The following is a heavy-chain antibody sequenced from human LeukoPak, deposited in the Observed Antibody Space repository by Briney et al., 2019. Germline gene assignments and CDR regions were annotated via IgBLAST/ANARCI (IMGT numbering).Heavy chain of an antibody. V-gene: IGHV1-2*02. D-gene: IGHD3-3*01. CDR3: ARGRWIFGVVTPFDY. J-gene: IGHJ4*02. Sequence: VASVKVSCKAPGYTFTGYYMHWVRQAPGQGLEWMGWINPNSGGTNYAQKFQGRVTMTRNTSISTAYMELSSLRSEDTAVYYCARGRWIFGVVTPFDYWGQGTLVTVSS. CDR2: INPNSGGT. CDR1: GYTFTGYY.